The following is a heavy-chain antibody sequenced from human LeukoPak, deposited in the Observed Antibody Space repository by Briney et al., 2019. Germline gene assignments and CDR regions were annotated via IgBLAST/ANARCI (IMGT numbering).Heavy chain of an antibody. D-gene: IGHD4-17*01. CDR1: GFTFSSYG. V-gene: IGHV3-23*01. J-gene: IGHJ6*02. Sequence: GGSLRLSCAASGFTFSSYGMSWVRQAPGKGLEWVSTFSGRGGRTDYADSVKGRFTISRDNSQNRLYLQMNSLRAEDTAVYYCAKRFMDGNYGLGWGYYYYYGMDVWGQGTTVTVSS. CDR3: AKRFMDGNYGLGWGYYYYYGMDV. CDR2: FSGRGGRT.